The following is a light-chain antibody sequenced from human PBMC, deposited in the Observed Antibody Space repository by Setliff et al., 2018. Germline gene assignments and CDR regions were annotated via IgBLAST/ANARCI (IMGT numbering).Light chain of an antibody. V-gene: IGLV2-8*01. CDR3: SSYAGSNKLV. CDR2: EVT. J-gene: IGLJ1*01. Sequence: LTPPPSASGSPGQSVTISCTGTSSDVGAYKYVSWYQQHPGKAPKLMIYEVTRRPSGVPDRFSGSKSGNTASLTVSGLQAEDEADYYCSSYAGSNKLVFGTGTKVTVL. CDR1: SSDVGAYKY.